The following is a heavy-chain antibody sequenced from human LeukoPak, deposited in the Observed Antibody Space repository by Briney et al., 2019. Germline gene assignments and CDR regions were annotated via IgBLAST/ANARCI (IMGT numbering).Heavy chain of an antibody. Sequence: GGSLRLSCAASGLTFSSYWMDWVRQAPGKGLVWVSRINRDGSITSYGDSVKGRFTISRDNAKNTLYLQMSSLRAEDTAVYYCAKENYYGMDAWGQGTTVTVSS. CDR2: INRDGSIT. CDR3: AKENYYGMDA. CDR1: GLTFSSYW. V-gene: IGHV3-74*01. J-gene: IGHJ6*02.